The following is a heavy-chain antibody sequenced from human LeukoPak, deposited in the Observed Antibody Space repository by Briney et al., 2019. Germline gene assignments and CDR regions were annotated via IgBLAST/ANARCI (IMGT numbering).Heavy chain of an antibody. Sequence: GGSLRLSCAASGFTFSTYWMSWVRQAPGKGLEWVANMKQDGSEEYYVDSVKGRFTISRDNAKNSLYLQMNSLRAEDTAVYYCARDKIVGATVLDYWGQGSLVTVSS. D-gene: IGHD1-26*01. CDR1: GFTFSTYW. J-gene: IGHJ4*02. CDR2: MKQDGSEE. CDR3: ARDKIVGATVLDY. V-gene: IGHV3-7*03.